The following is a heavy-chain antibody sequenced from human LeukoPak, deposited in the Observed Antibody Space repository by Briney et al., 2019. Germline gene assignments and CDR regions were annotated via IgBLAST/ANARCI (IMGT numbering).Heavy chain of an antibody. V-gene: IGHV4-59*12. CDR2: IYYSGST. D-gene: IGHD2-21*02. Sequence: SETLSLTCTVCGGSISSYYWSWIRQPPGKGLEWIGYIYYSGSTNYNPSLKSRVTISVDTSKNQFSLKLTSVTAADTAVYYCAGGDQARSRGDYENWGQGTLVTVST. CDR1: GGSISSYY. J-gene: IGHJ4*02. CDR3: AGGDQARSRGDYEN.